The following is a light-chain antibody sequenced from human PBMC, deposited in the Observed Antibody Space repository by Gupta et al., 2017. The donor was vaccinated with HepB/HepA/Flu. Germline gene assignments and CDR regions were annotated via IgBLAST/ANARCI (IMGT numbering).Light chain of an antibody. CDR1: QNVVTNF. CDR2: GAS. Sequence: EIVLTPSPGTLSLSPGERATLSCKASQNVVTNFLAWYQQRPGQAPRRLIYGASNRATGIPDRFTGSGSGTDFTLTITRLEPEDSAVYYCQQYGTAPVFGGGTKVEIK. CDR3: QQYGTAPV. J-gene: IGKJ4*01. V-gene: IGKV3-20*01.